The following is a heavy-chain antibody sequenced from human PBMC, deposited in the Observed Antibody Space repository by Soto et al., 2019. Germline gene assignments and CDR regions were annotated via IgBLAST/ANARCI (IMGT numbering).Heavy chain of an antibody. D-gene: IGHD2-15*01. CDR2: IYSGGST. V-gene: IGHV3-66*01. J-gene: IGHJ5*02. Sequence: PGGSLRLSCAASGFTVSSNYMSWVRQAPGKGLEWVSVIYSGGSTYYADSVKGRFTISRGNSKNTLYLQMNSLRAEDTAVYYCAKGPIVVVVAATTWFDPWGQGTLVTVSS. CDR1: GFTVSSNY. CDR3: AKGPIVVVVAATTWFDP.